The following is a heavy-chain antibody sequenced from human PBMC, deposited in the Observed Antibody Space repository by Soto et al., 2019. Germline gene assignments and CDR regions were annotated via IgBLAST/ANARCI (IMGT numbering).Heavy chain of an antibody. J-gene: IGHJ4*02. CDR1: GGSMTAGDYY. V-gene: IGHV4-31*03. D-gene: IGHD3-16*01. CDR3: ARDRPAAGANGATRGIFDY. Sequence: QVQLQESGPGLVKPSQTLSLTCTVSGGSMTAGDYYWTWIRQHPGKGMEGIGYIVYNGDTYYNPSLNSRVSTSIVSSKAHFALKLCSVTAAATAVYYCARDRPAAGANGATRGIFDYWGQGILVTVAS. CDR2: IVYNGDT.